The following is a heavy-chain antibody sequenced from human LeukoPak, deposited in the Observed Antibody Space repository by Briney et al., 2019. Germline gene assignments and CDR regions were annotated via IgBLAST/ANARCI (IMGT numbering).Heavy chain of an antibody. Sequence: PGGSLRLSCAASGFTFSDYYMSWIRQAPGKGLEWVSYISSSGSTIYYADSVKGRFTISRDNAKNSLYLQMNSLRAEDTAVYYCARRRSSSWEIYFDYWGQGTLVTVSS. CDR1: GFTFSDYY. J-gene: IGHJ4*02. CDR2: ISSSGSTI. D-gene: IGHD6-13*01. V-gene: IGHV3-11*01. CDR3: ARRRSSSWEIYFDY.